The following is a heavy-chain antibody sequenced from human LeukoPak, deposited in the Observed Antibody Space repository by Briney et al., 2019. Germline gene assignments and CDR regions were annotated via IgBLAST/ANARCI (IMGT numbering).Heavy chain of an antibody. D-gene: IGHD1-14*01. V-gene: IGHV3-48*03. CDR3: AAKEGTRSDFDY. CDR2: ISSSGSTT. CDR1: GFTFSSYE. J-gene: IGHJ4*02. Sequence: GGSLRLSCVASGFTFSSYEMNWARQAPGKGLEWVSYISSSGSTTHYADSAKGRFTISRDNAKNSLYQQMNSLRGEDTAVYYCAAKEGTRSDFDYWGQGTLVTVAS.